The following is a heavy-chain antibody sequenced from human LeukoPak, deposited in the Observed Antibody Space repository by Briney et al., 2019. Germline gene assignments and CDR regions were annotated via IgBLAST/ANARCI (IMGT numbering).Heavy chain of an antibody. CDR1: GFTFSSYS. CDR3: AREYGVGATNDYYYYMDV. Sequence: PGGSLRLSCAASGFTFSSYSMNWVRQAPGKGLEWVSSISSSSSYIYYADSVKGRFTISRDNAKNSLYLQMNSLRAEDTAVYYCAREYGVGATNDYYYYMDVWGKGTTVTISS. CDR2: ISSSSSYI. V-gene: IGHV3-21*01. J-gene: IGHJ6*03. D-gene: IGHD1-26*01.